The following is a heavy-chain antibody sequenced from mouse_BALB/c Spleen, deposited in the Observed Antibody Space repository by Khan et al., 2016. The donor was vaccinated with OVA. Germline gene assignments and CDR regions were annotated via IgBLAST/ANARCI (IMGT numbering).Heavy chain of an antibody. CDR3: ARVGYNGTMDC. CDR1: GFTFTNYG. D-gene: IGHD2-14*01. J-gene: IGHJ4*01. V-gene: IGHV9-3-1*01. Sequence: QIQLVQSGPELKKPAETVQISCKASGFTFTNYGMNWVKQAPGKGLKWMGWINTYTGEPTFADDFKGRFAFSLETSASTAYLQINSLKNEDTATYFCARVGYNGTMDCWGQGTSVTVSS. CDR2: INTYTGEP.